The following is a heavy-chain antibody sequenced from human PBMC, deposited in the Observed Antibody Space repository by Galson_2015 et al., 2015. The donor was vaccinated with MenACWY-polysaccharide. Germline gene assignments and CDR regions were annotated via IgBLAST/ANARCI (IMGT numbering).Heavy chain of an antibody. CDR1: GFTFSSYA. CDR3: AKDRSQRGYSKNAFDI. CDR2: IRGSGGST. V-gene: IGHV3-23*01. Sequence: SLRLSCAASGFTFSSYAMSWVRQAPGKGLEWVSAIRGSGGSTYYADSVKGRFTISRDNSKNTLYLQMNSLRAEDTAVYYCAKDRSQRGYSKNAFDIWGQGTMVTVSS. J-gene: IGHJ3*02. D-gene: IGHD5-18*01.